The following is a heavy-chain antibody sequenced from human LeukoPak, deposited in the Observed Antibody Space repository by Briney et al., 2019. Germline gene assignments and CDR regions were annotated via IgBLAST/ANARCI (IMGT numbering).Heavy chain of an antibody. J-gene: IGHJ3*02. Sequence: GGSLRLSCAASGFTFSSSDMHWVRQAPGKGLEWVAVISYDGSNKYYADSVKGRFTISRDNSKNTLYLQMNSLRAEDTAVYYCARRADDAFDIWGQGTMVTVSS. CDR1: GFTFSSSD. V-gene: IGHV3-30*03. CDR2: ISYDGSNK. CDR3: ARRADDAFDI.